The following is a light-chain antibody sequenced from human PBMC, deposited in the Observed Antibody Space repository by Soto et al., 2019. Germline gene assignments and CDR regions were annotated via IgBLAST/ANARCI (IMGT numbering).Light chain of an antibody. V-gene: IGLV2-14*01. J-gene: IGLJ2*01. CDR1: SSDVGGYNY. CDR3: TSYTSSSTREV. Sequence: QSVLTQPASVSGSPGQSITISCTGTSSDVGGYNYVSWYQQHPGKAPKLMIYEVSNRPSGVSNRFSGSKSGNTASLTISGLQAEDQDDYYCTSYTSSSTREVFGGGTKVTVL. CDR2: EVS.